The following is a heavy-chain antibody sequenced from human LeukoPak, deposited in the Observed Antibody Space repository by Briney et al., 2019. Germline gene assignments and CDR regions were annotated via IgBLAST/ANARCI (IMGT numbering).Heavy chain of an antibody. D-gene: IGHD2-2*01. V-gene: IGHV4-34*01. CDR1: GGSFSGYY. CDR2: INHSGST. CDR3: ARGVGKYQLLATDY. J-gene: IGHJ4*02. Sequence: PSETLSLTCAVYGGSFSGYYWSWIRQPPGKGLAWIGEINHSGSTNYNPSLKSRVTISVDTSKNQFSLKLSSVTAADTAVYYCARGVGKYQLLATDYWGQGTLVTVSS.